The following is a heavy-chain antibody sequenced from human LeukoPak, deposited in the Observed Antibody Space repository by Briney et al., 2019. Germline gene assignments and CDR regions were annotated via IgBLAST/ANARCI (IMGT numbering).Heavy chain of an antibody. CDR3: ARTSRPWGYYDSSLDAFDI. V-gene: IGHV3-74*01. D-gene: IGHD3-22*01. CDR2: ISSDGSST. Sequence: GGSLRLSCAASGFTFSSYWMHWVRQAPGKGLVWVSRISSDGSSTSYADSVKGRFTISRDNAKNTLYLQMNSLRAEDTAVYYCARTSRPWGYYDSSLDAFDIWGQGTMVTVSS. J-gene: IGHJ3*02. CDR1: GFTFSSYW.